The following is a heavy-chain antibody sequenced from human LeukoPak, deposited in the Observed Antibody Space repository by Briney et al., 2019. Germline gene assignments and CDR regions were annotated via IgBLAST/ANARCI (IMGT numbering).Heavy chain of an antibody. V-gene: IGHV1-69*13. Sequence: AASVKVSCKSSGGTFSSYAISLVRQAPGQGLEWMGGIIPIFGTANYAQKFQGRVTITADESTSTAYMELSSLRSEDTAVYYCARDSTGEDYYYYGMDVWGKGTTVTVSS. CDR2: IIPIFGTA. J-gene: IGHJ6*04. CDR3: ARDSTGEDYYYYGMDV. CDR1: GGTFSSYA. D-gene: IGHD3-10*01.